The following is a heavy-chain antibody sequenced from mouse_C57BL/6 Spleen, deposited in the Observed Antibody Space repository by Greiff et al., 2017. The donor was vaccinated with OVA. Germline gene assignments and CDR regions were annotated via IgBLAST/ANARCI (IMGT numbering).Heavy chain of an antibody. J-gene: IGHJ2*01. V-gene: IGHV1-50*01. CDR1: GYTFTSYW. D-gene: IGHD1-1*01. CDR2: LDPSDCYS. Sequence: QVQLQQPGAELVKPGASVKLSCKASGYTFTSYWMQWVKQRPGQGLEWIGELDPSDCYSNYHQKFRGQATLTVVTSSSTAYMQRSSLTSEDSAVYYCTRWDTTVVATDYFDYWGQGTTLTVSS. CDR3: TRWDTTVVATDYFDY.